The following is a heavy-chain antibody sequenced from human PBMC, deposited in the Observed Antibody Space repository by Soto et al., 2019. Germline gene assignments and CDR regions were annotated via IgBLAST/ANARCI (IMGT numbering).Heavy chain of an antibody. Sequence: GGSMRLSCSASGFTFSSYAMHWVRQAPGKRLEYVSGVRGNGDPPFYADSVKGRFTISRDNSKNTLYLQMSSLSADDTAVYYCVKSRGGNNFDFFDWGQGALVTVSS. CDR1: GFTFSSYA. D-gene: IGHD5-12*01. V-gene: IGHV3-64D*06. CDR3: VKSRGGNNFDFFD. CDR2: VRGNGDPP. J-gene: IGHJ4*02.